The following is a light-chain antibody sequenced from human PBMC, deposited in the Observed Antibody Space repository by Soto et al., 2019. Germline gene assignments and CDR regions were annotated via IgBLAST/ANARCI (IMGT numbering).Light chain of an antibody. CDR2: GAS. Sequence: EVVLTQSLGTLSLSPGESATLSCRASQSVYNNYLAWYQQKPGQAPRLLIYGASTRATDIPDRFIASGSGTDFTLTIRRLEPEDFAVYYCQQFTFSLWTFGQGTRVEIK. J-gene: IGKJ1*01. CDR3: QQFTFSLWT. V-gene: IGKV3-20*01. CDR1: QSVYNNY.